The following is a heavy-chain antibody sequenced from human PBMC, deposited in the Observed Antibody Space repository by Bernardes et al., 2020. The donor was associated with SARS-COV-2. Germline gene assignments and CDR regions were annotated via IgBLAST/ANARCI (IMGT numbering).Heavy chain of an antibody. CDR1: GGTFSSYA. CDR2: IIPILGIA. CDR3: ARVGRNEAIDY. J-gene: IGHJ4*02. V-gene: IGHV1-69*04. D-gene: IGHD1-26*01. Sequence: SVKVSCKASGGTFSSYAISWVRQAPGQGLEWMGRIIPILGIANYAQKFQGRVTITADKSTSTAYMELSSLRSEDTAVYYCARVGRNEAIDYWGQGTLVTVSS.